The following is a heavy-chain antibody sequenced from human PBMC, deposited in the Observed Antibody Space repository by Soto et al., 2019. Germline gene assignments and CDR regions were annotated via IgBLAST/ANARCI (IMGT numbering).Heavy chain of an antibody. Sequence: QVQLQESGPGLVKPSQTLSLTCTVSGGSISSGDYYWSWIRQPPGKGLEWIGYIYYSGSTYYNPSLKSRVTISVDTSKNQFSLKLSSVTAADTAVYYCARVDNWSDLPYYYDGRDVWGQGTTVTVSS. CDR2: IYYSGST. V-gene: IGHV4-30-4*01. J-gene: IGHJ6*02. D-gene: IGHD1-1*01. CDR1: GGSISSGDYY. CDR3: ARVDNWSDLPYYYDGRDV.